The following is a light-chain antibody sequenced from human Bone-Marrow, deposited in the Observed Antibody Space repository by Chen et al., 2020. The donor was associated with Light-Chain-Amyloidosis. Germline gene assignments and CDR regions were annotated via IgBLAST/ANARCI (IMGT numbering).Light chain of an antibody. CDR2: RDT. CDR3: QSADSSGTYEVI. J-gene: IGLJ2*01. CDR1: DLPTKY. Sequence: SHELTQPPSVSVVPGQTARITCSGDDLPTKYAYWYQQKPGQAPVLVIHRDTERPSGISERFSGSSSGTTATLTISGVQAEDEADYHCQSADSSGTYEVIFGGGTQLTVL. V-gene: IGLV3-25*03.